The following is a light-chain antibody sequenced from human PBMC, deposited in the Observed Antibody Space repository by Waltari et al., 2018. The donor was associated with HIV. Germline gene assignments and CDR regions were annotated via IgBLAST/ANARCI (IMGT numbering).Light chain of an antibody. V-gene: IGLV1-44*01. CDR3: GVWDDSLNGQV. CDR2: TNN. CDR1: SPNIGRNT. J-gene: IGLJ2*01. Sequence: QSVLTQPPSASGTPGQRVTISCSGSSPNIGRNTVNWYQQLPGTAPKLLIYTNNQRQSWVPDRFSGSKSGTSASLAISGLHSDDEAHYYCGVWDDSLNGQVFGGGTKLTVL.